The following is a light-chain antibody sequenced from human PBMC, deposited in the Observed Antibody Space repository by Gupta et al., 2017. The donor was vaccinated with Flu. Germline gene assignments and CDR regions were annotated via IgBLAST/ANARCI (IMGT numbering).Light chain of an antibody. Sequence: PSCLSASVGDRVTITCRASQDISSFLAWYQQKPGKAPKLLIYGASTLESGVPSRFSGSGSGTEFTLTISSLQPEDFATYYCQQLNKYPLGFGQGTEVEIK. CDR3: QQLNKYPLG. J-gene: IGKJ1*01. CDR1: QDISSF. V-gene: IGKV1-9*01. CDR2: GAS.